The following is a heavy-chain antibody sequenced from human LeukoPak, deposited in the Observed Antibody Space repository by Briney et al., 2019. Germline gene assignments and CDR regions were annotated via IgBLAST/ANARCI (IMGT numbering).Heavy chain of an antibody. CDR2: ISDDGSNK. CDR1: GFTFSRYG. J-gene: IGHJ4*02. Sequence: QPGGSLRLSCAASGFTFSRYGMHWVRQAPGKGLEWVALISDDGSNKYYVDSVKGRFTISRDNSKHMLYLQMNSLRGEDTAVYYCADDYKNYPNYWGQGTLVTASS. CDR3: ADDYKNYPNY. V-gene: IGHV3-30*18. D-gene: IGHD4-11*01.